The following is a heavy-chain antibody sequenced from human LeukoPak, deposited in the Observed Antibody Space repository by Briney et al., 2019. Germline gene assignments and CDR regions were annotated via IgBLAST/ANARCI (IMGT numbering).Heavy chain of an antibody. CDR1: GGSFSGYY. V-gene: IGHV4-34*01. CDR2: INHSGST. Sequence: SETLSLTSAVYGGSFSGYYWSWIRQPPGKGLEWIGEINHSGSTNYNPSLKSRVTISVDTSKNQFSLKLSSVTAADTAVYYCATYYYDSSGYHPYYWGQGTLVTVSS. J-gene: IGHJ4*02. D-gene: IGHD3-22*01. CDR3: ATYYYDSSGYHPYY.